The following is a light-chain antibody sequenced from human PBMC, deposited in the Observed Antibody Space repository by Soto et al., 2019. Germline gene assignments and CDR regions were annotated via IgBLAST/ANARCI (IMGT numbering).Light chain of an antibody. J-gene: IGLJ2*01. CDR2: RVT. V-gene: IGLV2-11*01. Sequence: QSALIQPRSVSGSPGQSVTISCTGTSSDVGPYNFVSWFQHHPGKAPKPIIFRVTQRPSGVPDRFSGSKSGNTASLTISGLQPEDEVDYYCCSFAGRDTYVVFGGGTKLTVL. CDR3: CSFAGRDTYVV. CDR1: SSDVGPYNF.